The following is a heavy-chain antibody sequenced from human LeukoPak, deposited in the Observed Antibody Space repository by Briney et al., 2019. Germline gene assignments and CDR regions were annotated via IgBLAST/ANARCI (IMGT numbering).Heavy chain of an antibody. CDR3: ARDQGITMIVVVEPLYYYGMDV. D-gene: IGHD3-22*01. CDR1: GGTFINYA. J-gene: IGHJ6*02. Sequence: ASVNVSFKASGGTFINYAISWVRQAPGQGVEWMGGIIPIFGTANYAQKFQGRVTITADESTSTAYMELSSLRSEDTAVYYCARDQGITMIVVVEPLYYYGMDVWGQGTTVTVSS. V-gene: IGHV1-69*13. CDR2: IIPIFGTA.